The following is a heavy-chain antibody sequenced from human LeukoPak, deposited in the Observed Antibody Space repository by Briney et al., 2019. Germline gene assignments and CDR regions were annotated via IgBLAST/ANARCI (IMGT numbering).Heavy chain of an antibody. D-gene: IGHD1-26*01. CDR3: AKGRYSGSYSYFDY. V-gene: IGHV3-30*18. Sequence: GGSLRLSCAASGFTFSSYGMHWVRQAPGKGLEWVAVISYDGSNKYYADSVKGRFTISRDNSKDTLYLQMNSLRAEDTAVYYCAKGRYSGSYSYFDYWGQGTLVTVSS. CDR1: GFTFSSYG. CDR2: ISYDGSNK. J-gene: IGHJ4*02.